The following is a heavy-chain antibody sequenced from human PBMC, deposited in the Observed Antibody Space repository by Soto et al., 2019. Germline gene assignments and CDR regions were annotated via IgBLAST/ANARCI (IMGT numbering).Heavy chain of an antibody. Sequence: GGSLRLSCAASGFTFSSYWMSWVRQAPGKGLEWVANIKQDGSEKYYVDSVKGRFTISRDNAKNSLYLQMNSLRAEDTAVYYCARDLRITIFGVVINPHYYGMDVWGQGTTVTVSS. J-gene: IGHJ6*02. CDR2: IKQDGSEK. CDR3: ARDLRITIFGVVINPHYYGMDV. V-gene: IGHV3-7*01. D-gene: IGHD3-3*01. CDR1: GFTFSSYW.